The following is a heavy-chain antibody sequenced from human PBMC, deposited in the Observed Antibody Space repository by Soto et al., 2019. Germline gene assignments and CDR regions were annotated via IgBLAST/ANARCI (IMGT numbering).Heavy chain of an antibody. V-gene: IGHV3-23*01. CDR2: ISGSGGSP. CDR1: GFTFSSYA. Sequence: GGSLRLSCAASGFTFSSYAMSWVRQAPGKGLEWVSAISGSGGSPYYADAVKGRFPITRDNSKNTLYLQMNSLRAEDTAVYYCAKDITIFGVVIYYYYGMDVWGQGTTVTVSS. D-gene: IGHD3-3*01. J-gene: IGHJ6*02. CDR3: AKDITIFGVVIYYYYGMDV.